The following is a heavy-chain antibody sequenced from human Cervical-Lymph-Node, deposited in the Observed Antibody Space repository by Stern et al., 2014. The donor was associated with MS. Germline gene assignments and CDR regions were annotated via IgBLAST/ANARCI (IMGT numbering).Heavy chain of an antibody. Sequence: EVQLVESGAEVKKPGESLKISCKGSGYSFTNYWIGWVRQMPGKGLEWMGIIFPSDSDTRYSPSFQGQVTISADKSITTAYLQWSSLKASDTAMYYCVRWDGDYAEVYWGQGTLVTVSS. D-gene: IGHD4-17*01. CDR1: GYSFTNYW. CDR3: VRWDGDYAEVY. V-gene: IGHV5-51*03. CDR2: IFPSDSDT. J-gene: IGHJ4*02.